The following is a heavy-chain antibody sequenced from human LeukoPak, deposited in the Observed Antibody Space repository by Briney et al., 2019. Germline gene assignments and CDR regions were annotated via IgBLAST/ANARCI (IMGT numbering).Heavy chain of an antibody. J-gene: IGHJ4*02. D-gene: IGHD3-3*01. V-gene: IGHV3-23*01. CDR3: AKDLNFWSGYLVGH. Sequence: GGSLRLSCAASGFTFSSYAMSWVRQAPGKGLEWVSAISGSGGSAYYADSVKGRFTISRDNSKNTLYLQMNSLRAEDTAVYYCAKDLNFWSGYLVGHWGQGTLVTVSS. CDR1: GFTFSSYA. CDR2: ISGSGGSA.